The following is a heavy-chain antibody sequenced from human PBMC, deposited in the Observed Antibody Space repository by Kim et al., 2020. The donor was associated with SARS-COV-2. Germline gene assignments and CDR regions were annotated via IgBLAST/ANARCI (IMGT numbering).Heavy chain of an antibody. D-gene: IGHD6-19*01. V-gene: IGHV1-3*01. Sequence: RKLQGRGTITRGTSANTAYMELSSLRSEDTAVYYCARDLVAVAAYYFDYWGQGTLVTVSS. CDR3: ARDLVAVAAYYFDY. J-gene: IGHJ4*02.